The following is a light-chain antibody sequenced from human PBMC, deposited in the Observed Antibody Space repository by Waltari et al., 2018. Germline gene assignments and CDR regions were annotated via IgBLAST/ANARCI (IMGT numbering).Light chain of an antibody. Sequence: EIVMTQSPDTLSVSPGERATLSCRASQSVGGNLAWYQQNPGQAPRLLMYDASTRATGTPARFSGSGSGTEFTLTISSLQSEDFAVYYCQQYSNWPPATFGQGTKVEIK. CDR1: QSVGGN. CDR3: QQYSNWPPAT. J-gene: IGKJ1*01. CDR2: DAS. V-gene: IGKV3-15*01.